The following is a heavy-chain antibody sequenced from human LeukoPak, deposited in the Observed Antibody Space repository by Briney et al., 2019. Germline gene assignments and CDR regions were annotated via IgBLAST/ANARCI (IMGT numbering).Heavy chain of an antibody. CDR3: AKDYYGSGSYYSPLS. CDR2: IWFDGGKI. J-gene: IGHJ5*02. Sequence: PGGSLRLSCAASGFPFSSYAMHWLRQAPGKGLEWVAVIWFDGGKIYYADSVKGRFTISRDNSKNTVYLQMNSLRVEDTAVYYCAKDYYGSGSYYSPLSWGQGTLVTVSS. CDR1: GFPFSSYA. V-gene: IGHV3-33*06. D-gene: IGHD3-10*01.